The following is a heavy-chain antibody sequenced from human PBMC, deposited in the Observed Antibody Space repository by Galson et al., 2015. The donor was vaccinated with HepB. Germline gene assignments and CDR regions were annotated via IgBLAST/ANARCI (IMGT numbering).Heavy chain of an antibody. Sequence: PALVTPTQTLTLTCTFSGFSLSTSGVGVGWIRQPPGKALEWLAHIYWNDDKFYSPSLKSRLTITKDTSKNQVALTMTNMDPVDTATYYCAHRLKGTGWYYFDYWGQGTLVTVSS. J-gene: IGHJ4*02. CDR2: IYWNDDK. D-gene: IGHD6-19*01. V-gene: IGHV2-5*01. CDR3: AHRLKGTGWYYFDY. CDR1: GFSLSTSGVG.